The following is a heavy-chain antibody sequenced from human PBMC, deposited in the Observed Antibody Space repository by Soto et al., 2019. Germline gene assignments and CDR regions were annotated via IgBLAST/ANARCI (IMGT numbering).Heavy chain of an antibody. CDR2: TYYRSKWYN. V-gene: IGHV6-1*01. CDR1: GDSVSSNSAA. D-gene: IGHD2-15*01. Sequence: SQTLSLTCAISGDSVSSNSAAWNWIRQSPSRGPEWLGRTYYRSKWYNDYAVSVKSRITINPDTSKNQFSLQLNSVTPEDTAVYYCASEYCSGGSCYSDYFDYWGQGTLVTVSS. CDR3: ASEYCSGGSCYSDYFDY. J-gene: IGHJ4*02.